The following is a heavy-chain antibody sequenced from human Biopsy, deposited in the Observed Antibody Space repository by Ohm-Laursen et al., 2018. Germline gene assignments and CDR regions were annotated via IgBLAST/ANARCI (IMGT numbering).Heavy chain of an antibody. J-gene: IGHJ6*02. V-gene: IGHV4-59*07. D-gene: IGHD2/OR15-2a*01. CDR2: IYYSGST. CDR1: GGSISSDY. CDR3: ARATNSTGWPYYYFYGMDV. Sequence: SDTLSLTCSVYGGSISSDYWSWIRQTPGKGLEWIGYIYYSGSTNYNPSPKSRVTISVDTSKNQFSLRLNSVTAADTAVYYCARATNSTGWPYYYFYGMDVWGQGTTVTVSS.